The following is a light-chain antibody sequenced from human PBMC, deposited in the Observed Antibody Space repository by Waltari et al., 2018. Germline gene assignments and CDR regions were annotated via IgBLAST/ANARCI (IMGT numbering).Light chain of an antibody. CDR3: QQSYSVLGLT. J-gene: IGKJ4*01. CDR1: QSISDY. Sequence: DVQLTQSPSSLAASVGDRVTITCRASQSISDYLNWYQVQPGKAPKLLIYAASTLQSGVPSRFSGSGSGTHFTITISSLQPEDSATYYCQQSYSVLGLTFGGGTKVEI. V-gene: IGKV1-39*01. CDR2: AAS.